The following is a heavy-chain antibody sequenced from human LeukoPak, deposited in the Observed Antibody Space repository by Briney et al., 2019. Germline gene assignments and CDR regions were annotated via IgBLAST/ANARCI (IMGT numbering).Heavy chain of an antibody. Sequence: GGSLRLSCAASGFTFSSYAMSWVRQAPGKGLEWVSAISGSGGSTYYADSVKGRFTISRDNSKNTLYLQMNSPRAEDTAVYYCAKVADYYDSSGYRYWGQGTLVTVSS. CDR1: GFTFSSYA. J-gene: IGHJ4*02. V-gene: IGHV3-23*01. CDR2: ISGSGGST. CDR3: AKVADYYDSSGYRY. D-gene: IGHD3-22*01.